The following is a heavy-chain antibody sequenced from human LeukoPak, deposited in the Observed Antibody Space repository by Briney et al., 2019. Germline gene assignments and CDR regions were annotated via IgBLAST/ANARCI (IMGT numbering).Heavy chain of an antibody. J-gene: IGHJ4*02. D-gene: IGHD2/OR15-2a*01. Sequence: GGSLRLSCAASGNYWMHWVRQAPGKGLVWVSHINSDGSWTSYTDSVKGRFTISKDNAKNTVYLQMNSLRAEDTAVYYCVSFYETYWGRGTLVTVSS. CDR2: INSDGSWT. CDR3: VSFYETY. V-gene: IGHV3-74*01. CDR1: GNYW.